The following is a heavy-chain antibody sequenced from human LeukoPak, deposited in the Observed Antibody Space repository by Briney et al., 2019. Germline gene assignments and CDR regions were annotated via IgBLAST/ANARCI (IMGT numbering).Heavy chain of an antibody. V-gene: IGHV4-34*01. J-gene: IGHJ3*02. CDR1: GGSFSGYY. CDR3: ARDVYSSSFHAFDI. Sequence: PSETLSLTCAVYGGSFSGYYWSWIRQPPGKGLEWIGEINHSGSTNYNPSLKSRVTISVDKSKNQFSLTLTSVTAADTAVYYCARDVYSSSFHAFDIWGQGTMVTVSS. D-gene: IGHD6-6*01. CDR2: INHSGST.